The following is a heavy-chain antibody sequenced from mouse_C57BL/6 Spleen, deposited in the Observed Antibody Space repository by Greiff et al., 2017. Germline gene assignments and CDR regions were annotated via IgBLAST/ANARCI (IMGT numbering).Heavy chain of an antibody. D-gene: IGHD3-2*02. Sequence: QVQLQQSDAELVKPGASVKISCKVSGYTFTDHTIHWMQQRPEQGLEWIGYLYPRDGSTKYNEKFKGKATLTADKSSSTAYMQLNSLTSADSAVYFWAREGGQLRLRPWCAYWGQGTLVTVSA. CDR2: LYPRDGST. CDR1: GYTFTDHT. V-gene: IGHV1-78*01. J-gene: IGHJ3*01. CDR3: AREGGQLRLRPWCAY.